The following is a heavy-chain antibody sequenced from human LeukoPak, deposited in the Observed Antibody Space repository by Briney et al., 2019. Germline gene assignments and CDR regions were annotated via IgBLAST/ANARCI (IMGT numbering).Heavy chain of an antibody. CDR2: INPSAGTT. CDR3: ARKNEVFDY. D-gene: IGHD1-1*01. V-gene: IGHV1-46*01. J-gene: IGHJ4*02. Sequence: ASVKVSCKASGYTFTNYYMHWVRQAPGQGLEWVGLINPSAGTTSYAQKFQGRVTLTRDTSTSTVYMELSSLRSDDTAVYYCARKNEVFDYWGQGTLVTVSS. CDR1: GYTFTNYY.